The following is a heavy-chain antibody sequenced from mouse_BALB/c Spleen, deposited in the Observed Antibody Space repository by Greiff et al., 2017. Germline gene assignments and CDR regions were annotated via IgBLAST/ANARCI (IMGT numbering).Heavy chain of an antibody. CDR1: GFTFSSYG. Sequence: EVKLMESGGGLVQPGGSLKLSCAASGFTFSSYGMSWVRQTPDKRLELVATINSNGGSTYYPDSVKGRFTISRDNAKNTLYLQMSSLKSEDTAMYYCATRYFAYWGQGTLVTVSA. CDR2: INSNGGST. D-gene: IGHD1-1*01. J-gene: IGHJ3*01. V-gene: IGHV5-6-3*01. CDR3: ATRYFAY.